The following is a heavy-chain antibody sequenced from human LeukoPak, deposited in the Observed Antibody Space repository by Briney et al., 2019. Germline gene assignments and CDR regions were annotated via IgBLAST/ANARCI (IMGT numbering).Heavy chain of an antibody. D-gene: IGHD3-10*01. J-gene: IGHJ4*02. CDR1: GGTFSSYA. CDR2: IIPILGIA. CDR3: ARDRQRYYYGSGSSSGYDY. Sequence: SVKVSCKASGGTFSSYAINWVRQAPGQGLEWMGRIIPILGIANYAQKFQGRVTITADKSTSTAYMELSSLRSDDTAVYYCARDRQRYYYGSGSSSGYDYWGQGTLVTVSS. V-gene: IGHV1-69*04.